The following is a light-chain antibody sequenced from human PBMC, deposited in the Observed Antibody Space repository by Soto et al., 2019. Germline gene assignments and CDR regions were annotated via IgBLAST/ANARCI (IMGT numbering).Light chain of an antibody. V-gene: IGLV2-23*01. J-gene: IGLJ3*02. CDR1: SSDVGSNYL. CDR2: EGS. Sequence: QSALTQPASVSGAPGQSITISCIGTSSDVGSNYLVSWYQQHPGKAPKLMIYEGSKRPSGVSNRFSGFKSGNTASLTISGLQAEDEADYYRCSHAGRSTWVFGGGTKLTVL. CDR3: CSHAGRSTWV.